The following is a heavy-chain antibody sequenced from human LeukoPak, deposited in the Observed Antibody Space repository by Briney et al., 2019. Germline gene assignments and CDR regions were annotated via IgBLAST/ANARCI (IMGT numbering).Heavy chain of an antibody. J-gene: IGHJ5*02. Sequence: ASVKVSCKASGYTFTGYYMHWVRQAPGQGLEWMGRINPNSGGTNYAQKFQGRVTMTRDTSISTAYMELSRPRSDDTAVYYCARDYGSIVNWFDPWGQGTLVTVSS. CDR2: INPNSGGT. V-gene: IGHV1-2*06. CDR3: ARDYGSIVNWFDP. D-gene: IGHD1-26*01. CDR1: GYTFTGYY.